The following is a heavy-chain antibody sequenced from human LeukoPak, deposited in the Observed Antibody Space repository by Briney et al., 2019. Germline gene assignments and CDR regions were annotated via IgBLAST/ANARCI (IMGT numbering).Heavy chain of an antibody. V-gene: IGHV3-74*01. J-gene: IGHJ4*02. Sequence: GGSLRLSCAASGFTFSSYWMHWVRQAPGKGLVWVSRINSDGSSTSYADSVKGRFTISRDNAKNTLYLQMNSLRAEDTAVYYCARDNSDYGDYGGPSTEYWGQGTLVTVSS. CDR2: INSDGSST. CDR3: ARDNSDYGDYGGPSTEY. CDR1: GFTFSSYW. D-gene: IGHD4-17*01.